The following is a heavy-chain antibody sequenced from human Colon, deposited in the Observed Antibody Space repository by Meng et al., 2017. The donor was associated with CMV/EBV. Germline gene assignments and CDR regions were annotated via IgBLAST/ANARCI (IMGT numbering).Heavy chain of an antibody. CDR1: INSGDYY. Sequence: INSGDYYWSWIRQPPGKGLEWIEYIFYSGRTYYSPSLKSRVTISVDTSKTQFSLKLSSVTAADTAVYYCARVLRKYYYDSSSSYFDYWGQGTLVTVSS. V-gene: IGHV4-30-4*01. J-gene: IGHJ4*02. D-gene: IGHD3-22*01. CDR3: ARVLRKYYYDSSSSYFDY. CDR2: IFYSGRT.